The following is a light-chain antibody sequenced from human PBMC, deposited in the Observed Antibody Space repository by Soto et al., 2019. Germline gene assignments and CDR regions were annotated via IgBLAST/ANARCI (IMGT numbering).Light chain of an antibody. CDR3: SSYAGSNNRYV. CDR1: SSDVGGYNY. J-gene: IGLJ1*01. V-gene: IGLV2-8*01. Sequence: QSVLTQPPSASGSPGQSVTISCTGTSSDVGGYNYVSWYQQHPGKAPKLMIYEVSKRPSGVPDRFAGSKSGNTASLPVSGLQAEDEADYYCSSYAGSNNRYVFGTGTQLTVL. CDR2: EVS.